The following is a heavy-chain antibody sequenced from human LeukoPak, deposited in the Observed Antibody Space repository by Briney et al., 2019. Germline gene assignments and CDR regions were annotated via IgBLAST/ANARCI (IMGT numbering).Heavy chain of an antibody. D-gene: IGHD2-2*01. Sequence: GASVKVSCKASGGTFSSYAISWVRQAPGQGLEWMGGIIPIFGTANYAQKFQGRVTITADESTSTAYMELSSLRSEDTAVYYCASGEYQLLRKTSYYYYYMDVWGKGTTVTVSS. J-gene: IGHJ6*03. CDR3: ASGEYQLLRKTSYYYYYMDV. V-gene: IGHV1-69*13. CDR2: IIPIFGTA. CDR1: GGTFSSYA.